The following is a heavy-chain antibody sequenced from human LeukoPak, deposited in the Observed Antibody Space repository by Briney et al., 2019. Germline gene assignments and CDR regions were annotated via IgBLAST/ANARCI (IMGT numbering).Heavy chain of an antibody. V-gene: IGHV4-34*01. CDR2: INHSGST. Sequence: SETLSLTCAVYGGSFSGYYWSWIRQPPGKGLEWIGEINHSGSTNYNPSLKSRVTISVDTSKNQFSLKLSSVTAADTAVYYCARAGYFENYFDYWGQGTLVTVSS. J-gene: IGHJ4*02. D-gene: IGHD2-21*01. CDR3: ARAGYFENYFDY. CDR1: GGSFSGYY.